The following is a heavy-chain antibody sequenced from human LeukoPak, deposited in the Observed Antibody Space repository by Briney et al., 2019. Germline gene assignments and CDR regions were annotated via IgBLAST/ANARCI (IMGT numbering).Heavy chain of an antibody. J-gene: IGHJ6*03. CDR1: GGSFSGYY. CDR2: INHSGST. D-gene: IGHD2-2*02. CDR3: ARGVQDIVVVPAAIPNCYYYYMDV. Sequence: SETMSLTCAVYGGSFSGYYWSWIRQPPGKGLEWIGEINHSGSTNYNPSLKSRVTISVDTSKNQFSLELSSVTAADTAVYYCARGVQDIVVVPAAIPNCYYYYMDVWGKGTTVTVSS. V-gene: IGHV4-34*01.